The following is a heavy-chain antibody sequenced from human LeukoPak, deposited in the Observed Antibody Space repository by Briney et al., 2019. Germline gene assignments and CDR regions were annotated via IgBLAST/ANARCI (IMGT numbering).Heavy chain of an antibody. CDR2: IYFSGST. V-gene: IGHV4-59*01. Sequence: PSETLSLTCTVSGGSINSYYWSWIRQPPGKGLEWIGYIYFSGSTNYNPSLKSRVTISVDTSKNQFSLKLSSVTAADTAVYYCARYHPYYYGSGSPPRAFDIWGQGTMVTVSS. CDR3: ARYHPYYYGSGSPPRAFDI. D-gene: IGHD3-10*01. J-gene: IGHJ3*02. CDR1: GGSINSYY.